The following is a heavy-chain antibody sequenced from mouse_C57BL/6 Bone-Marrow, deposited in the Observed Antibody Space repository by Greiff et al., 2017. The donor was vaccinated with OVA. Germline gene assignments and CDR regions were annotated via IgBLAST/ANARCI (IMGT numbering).Heavy chain of an antibody. Sequence: VQLQQSVAELVRPGASVKLSCTASGFNIQNTYMHWVKQRPEQGLEWIGRIDPANGNTKYAPKFQGKATITADTSSNTAYLQLSSLTSEDTAIYYCASAYVGNYYAMDYWGQGTSVTVSS. CDR1: GFNIQNTY. CDR2: IDPANGNT. V-gene: IGHV14-3*01. J-gene: IGHJ4*01. D-gene: IGHD1-1*01. CDR3: ASAYVGNYYAMDY.